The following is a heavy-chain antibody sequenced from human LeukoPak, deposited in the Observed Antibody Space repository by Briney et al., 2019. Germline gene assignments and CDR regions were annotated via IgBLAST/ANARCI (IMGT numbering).Heavy chain of an antibody. J-gene: IGHJ6*02. CDR1: GGSISSYY. Sequence: SETLSLTCTVSGGSISSYYWSWIRQPPGEGLEWIGDLFNSGGTKYNASLQSRVTISIDTSKKQVSLKVTSVTAADTAVYYCARRLPASGMRDVWGQGTTVTVTS. CDR3: ARRLPASGMRDV. D-gene: IGHD3-10*01. CDR2: LFNSGGT. V-gene: IGHV4-59*08.